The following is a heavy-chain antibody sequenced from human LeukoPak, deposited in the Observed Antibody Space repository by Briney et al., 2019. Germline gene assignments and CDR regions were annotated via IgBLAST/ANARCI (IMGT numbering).Heavy chain of an antibody. CDR3: ARVSWVSIAARASPQRYYYYYMDV. J-gene: IGHJ6*03. D-gene: IGHD6-6*01. Sequence: PSETLSLTCTVSGGSISSSSYYWGWIRQPPGKGLEWIGSIYYSGSTYYNPSLKSRVTISVDTSKNQFSLKLSSVTAADTAVYYCARVSWVSIAARASPQRYYYYYMDVWGKGTTVTVSS. V-gene: IGHV4-39*07. CDR2: IYYSGST. CDR1: GGSISSSSYY.